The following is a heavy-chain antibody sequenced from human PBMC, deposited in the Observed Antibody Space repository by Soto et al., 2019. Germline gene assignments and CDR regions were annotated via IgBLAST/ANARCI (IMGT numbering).Heavy chain of an antibody. CDR1: GFSLSSSGVG. CDR3: AHREGDDYVWGSHKDAFDV. D-gene: IGHD3-16*01. V-gene: IGHV2-5*02. CDR2: IYGDDGE. J-gene: IGHJ3*01. Sequence: SGPTLVNPTQTLTLTCTFSGFSLSSSGVGVGWIRQPPGKALEWLALIYGDDGERYTPSLKTRLTITKDTSKNQVVLTMTNMDPVDTATYYCAHREGDDYVWGSHKDAFDVWGQGTMVTVSS.